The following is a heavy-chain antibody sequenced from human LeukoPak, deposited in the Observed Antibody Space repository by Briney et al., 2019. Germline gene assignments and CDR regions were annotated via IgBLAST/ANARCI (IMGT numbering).Heavy chain of an antibody. V-gene: IGHV3-48*01. CDR2: ISSSSSTI. D-gene: IGHD4-17*01. CDR3: ARGHGDYYFDY. J-gene: IGHJ4*02. Sequence: GGSLRLSCAASGFIFSNYWMSWVRQAPGKGLEWVSSISSSSSTIYYADSVKGRFTISRDNAKNSLYLQMNSLRAEDTAVYYCARGHGDYYFDYWGQGTLVTVSS. CDR1: GFIFSNYW.